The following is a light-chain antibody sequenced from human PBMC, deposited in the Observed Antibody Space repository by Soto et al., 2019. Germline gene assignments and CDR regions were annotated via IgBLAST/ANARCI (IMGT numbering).Light chain of an antibody. CDR3: QHYNSYSEA. CDR1: QTISSW. V-gene: IGKV1-5*03. CDR2: KAS. Sequence: DIQMTQSPSTLSGSVGYRVTITCLASQTISSWLAWYQQKPGKAPKLLIYKASTLKSGVPSRFSGSGSGTELTLTISSLQPDDFANYYCQHYNSYSEAFGQGTRWIS. J-gene: IGKJ1*01.